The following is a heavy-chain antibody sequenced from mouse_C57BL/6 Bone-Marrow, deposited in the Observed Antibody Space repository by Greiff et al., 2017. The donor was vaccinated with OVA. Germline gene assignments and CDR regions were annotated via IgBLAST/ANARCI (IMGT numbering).Heavy chain of an antibody. CDR3: ARKGYYDYDEAY. CDR1: GYTFTSYG. CDR2: IYPRSGNT. V-gene: IGHV1-81*01. J-gene: IGHJ3*01. D-gene: IGHD2-4*01. Sequence: VQGVESGAELARPGASVKLSCKASGYTFTSYGISWVKQRTGQGLEWIGEIYPRSGNTYYNEKFKGKATLTADKSSSTAYMELRSLTSEDSAVYFCARKGYYDYDEAYWGQGTLVTVSA.